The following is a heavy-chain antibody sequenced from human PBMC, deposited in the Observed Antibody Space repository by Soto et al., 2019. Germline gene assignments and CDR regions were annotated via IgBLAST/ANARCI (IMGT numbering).Heavy chain of an antibody. V-gene: IGHV5-10-1*01. J-gene: IGHJ6*02. D-gene: IGHD3-10*01. CDR3: ASREVRGVITPPFGMDV. CDR1: GYSFTSYW. Sequence: GESLKISCKGSGYSFTSYWISWVRQMPGKGLEWMGRIDPSDSYTNYSPSFQGHVTISADKSISTAYLQWSSLKASDTAMYFCASREVRGVITPPFGMDVWGQGTTVTVSS. CDR2: IDPSDSYT.